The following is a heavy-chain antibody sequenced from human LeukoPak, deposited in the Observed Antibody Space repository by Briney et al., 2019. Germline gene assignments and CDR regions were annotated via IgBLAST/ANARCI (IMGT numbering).Heavy chain of an antibody. CDR1: DYTFTSYD. CDR3: ARGMRSSVDY. Sequence: ASVKVSCKASDYTFTSYDFSWVRQAPGQGLEWMGWINAYNGSTSYAQKLQGRVTMTTDTSTSTAYMELRSLRSDDTALYYCARGMRSSVDYWGQGTLVTVSS. D-gene: IGHD2-2*01. CDR2: INAYNGST. J-gene: IGHJ4*02. V-gene: IGHV1-18*01.